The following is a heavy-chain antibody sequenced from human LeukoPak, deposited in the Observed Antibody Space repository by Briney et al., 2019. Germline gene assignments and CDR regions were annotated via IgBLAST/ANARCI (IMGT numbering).Heavy chain of an antibody. Sequence: GGSLRLSCAASGFTFSDYYMSWIRQAPGKGLEWVSYISSSGSTIYYADSVKGRFTISRDNSKNTLYLQMNSLRAEDTAVYYCARDILPLIAAAGSGPGYYYGMDVWGQGTTVTVSS. CDR2: ISSSGSTI. J-gene: IGHJ6*02. D-gene: IGHD6-13*01. CDR1: GFTFSDYY. V-gene: IGHV3-11*04. CDR3: ARDILPLIAAAGSGPGYYYGMDV.